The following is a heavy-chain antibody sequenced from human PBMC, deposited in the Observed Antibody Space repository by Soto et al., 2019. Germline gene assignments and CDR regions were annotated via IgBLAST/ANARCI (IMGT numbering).Heavy chain of an antibody. CDR3: ASQYCGGDCYSYSYYYGLDV. J-gene: IGHJ6*02. D-gene: IGHD2-21*02. CDR2: IFYTGIT. Sequence: QVRLQGSGPGLVKPSQTLSLSCTVPGYSISSGGYYWSWIRQHPGKGLEYIGYIFYTGITYYNPSLKSRVTISVDTSKNQFSLKLSSVTAADTAVYYCASQYCGGDCYSYSYYYGLDVWGQGTTVTVSS. V-gene: IGHV4-31*03. CDR1: GYSISSGGYY.